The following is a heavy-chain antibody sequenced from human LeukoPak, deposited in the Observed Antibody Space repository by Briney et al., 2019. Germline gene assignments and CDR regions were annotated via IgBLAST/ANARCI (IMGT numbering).Heavy chain of an antibody. CDR1: GFTFSNYW. Sequence: GGSLRLSCAASGFTFSNYWMIWVRQAPGKGLEWVSSISGSGGGTYYADSVKGRFTISRDNSKNTLYLQMNSLRAEDTAVYYCAKDKAAPGYCTSDSCYSDYWGQGTMVTVSS. J-gene: IGHJ4*02. CDR3: AKDKAAPGYCTSDSCYSDY. V-gene: IGHV3-23*01. CDR2: ISGSGGGT. D-gene: IGHD2-15*01.